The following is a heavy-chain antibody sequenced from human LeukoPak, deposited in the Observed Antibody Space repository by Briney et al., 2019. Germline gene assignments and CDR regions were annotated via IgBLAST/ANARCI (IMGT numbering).Heavy chain of an antibody. CDR2: IIPIFGTA. D-gene: IGHD3-22*01. CDR1: RGTFSSYA. J-gene: IGHJ4*02. Sequence: ASVKVSCKASRGTFSSYAISWVRQAPGQGLEWMGRIIPIFGTANYAQKFQGRVTITTDESTSTAYMELSSLRSEDTAVYYCARWGGYYYDSSGYFDNWGQGTLVTVSS. V-gene: IGHV1-69*05. CDR3: ARWGGYYYDSSGYFDN.